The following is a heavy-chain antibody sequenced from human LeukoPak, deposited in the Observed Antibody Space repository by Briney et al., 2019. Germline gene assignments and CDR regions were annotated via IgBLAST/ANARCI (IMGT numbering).Heavy chain of an antibody. CDR1: GGSIIRSSYY. V-gene: IGHV4-39*07. D-gene: IGHD3-10*01. J-gene: IGHJ4*02. Sequence: SETLSLTCTVSGGSIIRSSYYWSWIRQPPGKGLEWIGEINHSGSTNYNPSLKSRVTISVDTSKNQFSLKLSSVTAADTAVYYCARTSMVRGVMVDYWGQGTLVTVSS. CDR2: INHSGST. CDR3: ARTSMVRGVMVDY.